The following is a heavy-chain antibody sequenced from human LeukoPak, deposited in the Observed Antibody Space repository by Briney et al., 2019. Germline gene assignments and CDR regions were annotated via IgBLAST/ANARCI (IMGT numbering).Heavy chain of an antibody. CDR3: AREKVQYQLLRRSREYYYMDV. D-gene: IGHD2-2*01. CDR2: INHSGST. J-gene: IGHJ6*03. CDR1: GGSFSGYY. Sequence: SETLSLTCAVYGGSFSGYYWSWIRQPPGKGLEWIGEINHSGSTNYNPSLKSRVTISVDTSKNQFSLKLSSVTAADTAVYYCAREKVQYQLLRRSREYYYMDVWGKGTTVTVSS. V-gene: IGHV4-34*01.